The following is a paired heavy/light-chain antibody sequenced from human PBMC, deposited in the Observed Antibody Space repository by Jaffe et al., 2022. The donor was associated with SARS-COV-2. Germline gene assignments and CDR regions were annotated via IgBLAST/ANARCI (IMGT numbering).Heavy chain of an antibody. J-gene: IGHJ1*01. V-gene: IGHV1-18*01. D-gene: IGHD6-19*01. Sequence: QVQLVQSGGEVKKPGASVKVSCKASGYIFTTYGISWVRQAPGQGLEWLGWISTHNGNTIYGQTLQDRVTMTTDTSTGTAYMELRSLRSDDTAVYYCARDDLPGRYGSGCFWGQGTLVTVSS. CDR3: ARDDLPGRYGSGCF. CDR1: GYIFTTYG. CDR2: ISTHNGNT.
Light chain of an antibody. CDR1: QSVSSSY. CDR2: GAS. V-gene: IGKV3-20*01. CDR3: QQYGSSPLT. Sequence: EIVLTQSPGTLSLSPGERATLSCRASQSVSSSYLAWYQQSPGQAPRLLIYGASSRTTGIPDRFSGSGSGTDFTLTISRLEPEDFAVYYCQQYGSSPLTFGQGTRLEIK. J-gene: IGKJ5*01.